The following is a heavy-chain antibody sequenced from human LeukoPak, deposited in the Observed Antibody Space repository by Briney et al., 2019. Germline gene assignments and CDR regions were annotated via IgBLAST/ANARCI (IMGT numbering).Heavy chain of an antibody. CDR3: ARDFGPGIAAAGLDY. CDR2: IYYSGGT. V-gene: IGHV4-39*02. CDR1: GGSISSSSYY. D-gene: IGHD6-13*01. J-gene: IGHJ4*02. Sequence: SETLSLTCTVSGGSISSSSYYWGWIRQPPGKGLEWLGSIYYSGGTYYNPSLKSRVAISVDTSKNQFSLKVTSVTAADTAVYYCARDFGPGIAAAGLDYWGRGTLVTVSS.